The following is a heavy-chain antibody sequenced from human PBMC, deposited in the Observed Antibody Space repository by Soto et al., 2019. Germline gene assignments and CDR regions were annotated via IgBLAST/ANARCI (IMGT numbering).Heavy chain of an antibody. V-gene: IGHV5-10-1*01. CDR1: GYSFTSYW. Sequence: PWESLKISCKGSGYSFTSYWISWVRQMPGKGLEWMGRIDPSDSYTNYSPSFQGHVTISADKSISTAYLQWSSLKASDTAMYYCARLRYCSSTSCYPNWFDPWGKGTLVTVS. CDR2: IDPSDSYT. CDR3: ARLRYCSSTSCYPNWFDP. J-gene: IGHJ5*02. D-gene: IGHD2-2*01.